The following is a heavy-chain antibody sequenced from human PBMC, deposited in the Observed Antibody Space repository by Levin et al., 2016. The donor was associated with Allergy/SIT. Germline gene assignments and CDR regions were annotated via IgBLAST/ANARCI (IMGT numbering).Heavy chain of an antibody. Sequence: GESLKISCAASGFTFSTYWMHWVRQGPGKGLVWVSRINSDGSTTSYADSVKGRFTISRDDAKNTLYLQMNSLRAEDTAVYYCATLGRAGYDGGLSWGQGTLVTVSS. CDR2: INSDGSTT. D-gene: IGHD5-12*01. V-gene: IGHV3-74*01. CDR3: ATLGRAGYDGGLS. CDR1: GFTFSTYW. J-gene: IGHJ5*02.